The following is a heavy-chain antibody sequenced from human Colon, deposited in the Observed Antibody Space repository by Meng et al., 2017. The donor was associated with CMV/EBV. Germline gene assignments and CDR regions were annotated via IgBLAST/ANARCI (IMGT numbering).Heavy chain of an antibody. CDR1: GFIFSDYF. CDR2: IRPTDSNT. V-gene: IGHV3-11*05. J-gene: IGHJ5*02. D-gene: IGHD3-16*01. CDR3: MKGHTMIIP. Sequence: QVQLVPCEGRLVAPGRPLPLPVSASGFIFSDYFMTWLRDAPGQGQEWVSCIRPTDSNTNYTDSVRGRFTIYRAKAKDSLFLQTSRLTAEDTAVYYCMKGHTMIIPWGQGTLVTVSS.